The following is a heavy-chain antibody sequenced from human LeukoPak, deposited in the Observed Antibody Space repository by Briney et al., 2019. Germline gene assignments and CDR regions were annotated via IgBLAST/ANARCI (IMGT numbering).Heavy chain of an antibody. CDR2: ISGSGDIT. Sequence: GGSLRLSCAASGFTFNNYAMNWVRQAPGKGLEWVSTISGSGDITYYADSVKGRFTISRDNSKNTLYLQMNSLRAEDTAVYYCAKAKTQAMVLPGNYWGQGTLVTVSS. J-gene: IGHJ4*02. D-gene: IGHD5-18*01. CDR1: GFTFNNYA. CDR3: AKAKTQAMVLPGNY. V-gene: IGHV3-23*01.